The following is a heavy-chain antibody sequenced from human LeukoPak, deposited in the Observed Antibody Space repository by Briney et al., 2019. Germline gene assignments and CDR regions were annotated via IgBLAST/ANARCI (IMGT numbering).Heavy chain of an antibody. CDR2: ISGSGGST. J-gene: IGHJ4*02. D-gene: IGHD1-26*01. CDR3: AKGMKYSGSYPKDY. CDR1: GFTFSSYA. V-gene: IGHV3-23*01. Sequence: GGSLRLSCAASGFTFSSYAMSWVRQAPGKGLEWASAISGSGGSTYYADSVKGRFTISRDNSKNTLYLQMNSLRAEDTAVYYCAKGMKYSGSYPKDYWGQGTLVTVSS.